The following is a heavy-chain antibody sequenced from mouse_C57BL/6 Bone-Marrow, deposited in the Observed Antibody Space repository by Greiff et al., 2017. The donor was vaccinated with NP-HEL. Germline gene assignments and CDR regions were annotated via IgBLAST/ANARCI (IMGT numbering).Heavy chain of an antibody. D-gene: IGHD1-1*01. Sequence: QVQLQQPGAELVKPGASVKLSCKASGYTFTSYWMQWVKQRPGQGLEWIGEIDPSDSYTNYNQKFKGKATLTVDTSSSTAYMQLSSLTSEDSAVYYCATVGYYFDYWGQGTTLTVSS. CDR1: GYTFTSYW. V-gene: IGHV1-50*01. J-gene: IGHJ2*01. CDR3: ATVGYYFDY. CDR2: IDPSDSYT.